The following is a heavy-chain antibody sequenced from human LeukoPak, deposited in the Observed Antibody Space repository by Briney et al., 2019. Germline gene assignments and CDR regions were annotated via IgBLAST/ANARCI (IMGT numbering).Heavy chain of an antibody. CDR3: TRGNCVNGACYYFDY. Sequence: QPGRSLRLSCTASGFTFGDYAMSWVRQAPGKGLEWVGFIRKKGFGGTTEYVASVKGRFTISRDDSKSTAYLQMNSLKTEDTAVYSCTRGNCVNGACYYFDYWGQGTLVTVSS. V-gene: IGHV3-49*04. CDR1: GFTFGDYA. CDR2: IRKKGFGGTT. D-gene: IGHD2-8*01. J-gene: IGHJ4*02.